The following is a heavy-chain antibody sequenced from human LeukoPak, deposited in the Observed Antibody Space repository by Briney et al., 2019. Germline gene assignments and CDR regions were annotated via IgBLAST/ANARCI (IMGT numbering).Heavy chain of an antibody. D-gene: IGHD2-15*01. J-gene: IGHJ2*01. CDR2: IYPGDSDT. CDR3: ARGICSGGSCLDL. Sequence: HGESLKISCQGSGYRFTSYWIGWVRQMPGKGLEWMGIIYPGDSDTRYSPSFQGQVTISAHQSTSPAYLHWRSLKAPDTAMYYCARGICSGGSCLDLWGRRTLVTVSS. CDR1: GYRFTSYW. V-gene: IGHV5-51*01.